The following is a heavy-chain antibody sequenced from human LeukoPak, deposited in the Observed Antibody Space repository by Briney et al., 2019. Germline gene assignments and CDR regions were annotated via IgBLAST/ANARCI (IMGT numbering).Heavy chain of an antibody. J-gene: IGHJ4*02. D-gene: IGHD1-1*01. Sequence: ASVKVCCKASGYTFTGYYMHWVRQAPGQGLEWMGWINLNSGGTNYAQKFQGRVTMTRDTSISTAYMELSRLRSDDTAVYYCARASPTGDLDYWGQGTLVTVSS. V-gene: IGHV1-2*02. CDR2: INLNSGGT. CDR1: GYTFTGYY. CDR3: ARASPTGDLDY.